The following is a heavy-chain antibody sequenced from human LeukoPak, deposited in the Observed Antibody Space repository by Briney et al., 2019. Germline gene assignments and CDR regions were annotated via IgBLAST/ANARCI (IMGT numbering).Heavy chain of an antibody. D-gene: IGHD3-3*01. CDR1: GRSISSYY. V-gene: IGHV4-4*07. CDR3: AREGISGVVPFDF. Sequence: SETLSLTCTVSGRSISSYYWSWIRQPAGKGLEWIGRIYTSGSTNYNPSLKSRVTMSVDTYKNQFSLKLRSVTAADTAVYYWAREGISGVVPFDFWGQGTLVTVS. CDR2: IYTSGST. J-gene: IGHJ4*02.